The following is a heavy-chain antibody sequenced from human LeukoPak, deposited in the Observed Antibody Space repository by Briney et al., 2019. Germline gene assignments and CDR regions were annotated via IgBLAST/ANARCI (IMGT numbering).Heavy chain of an antibody. CDR2: ITTNPNYI. Sequence: PGGSLRLSCAASGFTFSSYNMNWVRQAPGKGLEWVSSITTNPNYIYYADSVKGRFTISRDSAKNSLYLQMNSLRAEDTAVYYCARDITPRLVPYRGPDASDIWGQGTMVTVSS. D-gene: IGHD3-9*01. V-gene: IGHV3-21*01. CDR1: GFTFSSYN. CDR3: ARDITPRLVPYRGPDASDI. J-gene: IGHJ3*02.